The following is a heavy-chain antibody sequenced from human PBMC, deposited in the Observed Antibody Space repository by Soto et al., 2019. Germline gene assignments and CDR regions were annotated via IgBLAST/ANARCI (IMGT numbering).Heavy chain of an antibody. Sequence: TGGSLRLSCAASGFTVSSNYMSWVRQAPGKGLEWVSVIYSGGSTYYADSVKGRFTISRDNSKNTLYLQMNSLRAEDTAVYYCARENIVGATRYYYGMDVWGQGTTVTVSS. CDR1: GFTVSSNY. J-gene: IGHJ6*02. V-gene: IGHV3-53*01. CDR3: ARENIVGATRYYYGMDV. CDR2: IYSGGST. D-gene: IGHD1-26*01.